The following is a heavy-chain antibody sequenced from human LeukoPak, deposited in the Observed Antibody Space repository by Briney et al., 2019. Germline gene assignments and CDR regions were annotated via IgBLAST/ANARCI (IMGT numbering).Heavy chain of an antibody. Sequence: PGGSLRLSCAVSGFTFSGYSMNWVRQAPGKGLEWVSYISFSSSSIYYADSVKGRFTVSRDNAKNSLYLQMNSPRAEDTAVYYCSRYYVMDVWGQGTSVTVSS. V-gene: IGHV3-21*04. CDR2: ISFSSSSI. J-gene: IGHJ6*02. CDR3: SRYYVMDV. CDR1: GFTFSGYS. D-gene: IGHD6-25*01.